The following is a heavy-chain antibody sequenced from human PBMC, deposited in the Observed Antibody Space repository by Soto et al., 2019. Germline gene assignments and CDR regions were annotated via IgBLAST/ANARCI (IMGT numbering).Heavy chain of an antibody. CDR2: INHSGSS. J-gene: IGHJ4*02. Sequence: SETLSLTCAVSGRSFSGYIWTWIHQTPGKGLQWIGQINHSGSSIYNPSLKNRVTISTMSNNKFSLELSSVTAADTAVYYCTRGLFSGSSYSGSWYYFDSWGQGTMVT. CDR3: TRGLFSGSSYSGSWYYFDS. V-gene: IGHV4-34*01. CDR1: GRSFSGYI. D-gene: IGHD1-26*01.